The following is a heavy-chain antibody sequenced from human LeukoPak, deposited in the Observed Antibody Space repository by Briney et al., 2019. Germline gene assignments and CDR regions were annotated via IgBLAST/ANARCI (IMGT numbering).Heavy chain of an antibody. V-gene: IGHV3-48*04. D-gene: IGHD6-6*01. CDR1: GFTFNYHC. CDR2: ISSSSSTI. CDR3: ARAGSSGPHCGL. J-gene: IGHJ4*02. Sequence: PGGSLRLSCAASGFTFNYHCMNWVRQAPGKGLEWVSYISSSSSTIYYADSVKGRFTISRDNAKNSLYLQMNSLRAEDTAVYYCARAGSSGPHCGLWGQGTLVTVSS.